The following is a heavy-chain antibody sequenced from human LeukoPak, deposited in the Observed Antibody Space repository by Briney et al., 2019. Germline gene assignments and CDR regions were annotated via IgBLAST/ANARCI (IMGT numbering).Heavy chain of an antibody. CDR2: INHSGST. Sequence: PSETLSLTYAVYGGSFSGYYWSWIRQPPGKGLEWIGEINHSGSTNYNPSLKSRVTISVDTSKNQFSLKLSSVTAADTAVYYCARAKRKNYYYYYGMDVWGQGTTVTVSS. CDR1: GGSFSGYY. V-gene: IGHV4-34*01. D-gene: IGHD1-14*01. CDR3: ARAKRKNYYYYYGMDV. J-gene: IGHJ6*02.